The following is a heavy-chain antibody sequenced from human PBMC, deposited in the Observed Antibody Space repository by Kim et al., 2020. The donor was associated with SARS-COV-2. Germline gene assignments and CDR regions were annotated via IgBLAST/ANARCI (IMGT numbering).Heavy chain of an antibody. J-gene: IGHJ5*02. Sequence: ASVKVSCKASGYTFTSYGISWVRQAPGQGLEWMGWISAYNGNTNYAQKLQGRVTMTTDTSTSTAYMELRSLRSDDTAVYYCARVYSSSWAGWFDPWGQGTLVTVSS. CDR3: ARVYSSSWAGWFDP. CDR2: ISAYNGNT. D-gene: IGHD6-13*01. CDR1: GYTFTSYG. V-gene: IGHV1-18*01.